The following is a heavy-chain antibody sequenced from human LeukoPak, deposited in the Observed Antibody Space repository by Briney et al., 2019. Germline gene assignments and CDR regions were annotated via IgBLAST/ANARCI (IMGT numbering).Heavy chain of an antibody. CDR3: ARGRAYGSEFWFDP. V-gene: IGHV4-39*07. J-gene: IGHJ5*02. D-gene: IGHD6-25*01. CDR1: GGSISSSYYY. Sequence: SETLSLTCTVSGGSISSSYYYWGWLRQPPGKGREWIGSIYYSGSAYYNPSLKSRVTLSVDTSKNQFSLKLSSVTAADTAVYYCARGRAYGSEFWFDPWGQGTLVTVSS. CDR2: IYYSGSA.